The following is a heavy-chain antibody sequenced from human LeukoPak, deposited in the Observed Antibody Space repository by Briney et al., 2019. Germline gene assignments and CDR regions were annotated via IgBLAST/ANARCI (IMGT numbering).Heavy chain of an antibody. V-gene: IGHV3-66*01. CDR1: GFTFSSYW. J-gene: IGHJ4*02. CDR2: IYSGGST. CDR3: ASAGLVRTGYFDY. D-gene: IGHD3-9*01. Sequence: GGSLRLSCAASGFTFSSYWMHWVRQAPGKGLEWVSVIYSGGSTYYADSVKGRFTISRDNSKNTLYLQMNSLRAEDTAVYYCASAGLVRTGYFDYWGQGTLVTVSS.